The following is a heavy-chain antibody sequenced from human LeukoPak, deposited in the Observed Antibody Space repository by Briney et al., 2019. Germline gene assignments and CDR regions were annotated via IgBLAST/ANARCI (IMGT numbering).Heavy chain of an antibody. D-gene: IGHD3-22*01. Sequence: SETLSLTCTVSGGSISSGGYYWSWIRQHPGKGLEWIGYIYYSGCTYYNPSLKSRVTISVDTSKNQFSLKLSSVTAADTAVYYCASRPGYYYDSSGYQGRGAFDIWGQGTMVTVSS. CDR2: IYYSGCT. J-gene: IGHJ3*02. V-gene: IGHV4-31*03. CDR3: ASRPGYYYDSSGYQGRGAFDI. CDR1: GGSISSGGYY.